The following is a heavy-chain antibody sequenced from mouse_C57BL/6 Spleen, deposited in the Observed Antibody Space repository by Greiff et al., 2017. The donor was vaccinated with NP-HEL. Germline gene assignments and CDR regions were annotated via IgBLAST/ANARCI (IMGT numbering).Heavy chain of an antibody. D-gene: IGHD3-1*01. V-gene: IGHV1-82*01. CDR2: IYPGDGDT. J-gene: IGHJ1*03. CDR1: GYAFSSSW. Sequence: QVQLQQSGPELVKPGASVKISCKASGYAFSSSWMNWVKQRPGKGLEWIGRIYPGDGDTNYNGKFKGKATLTADKSSSTAYMQLSSLTSEDSAVYCCANRGFDVWGTGTTVTVSS. CDR3: ANRGFDV.